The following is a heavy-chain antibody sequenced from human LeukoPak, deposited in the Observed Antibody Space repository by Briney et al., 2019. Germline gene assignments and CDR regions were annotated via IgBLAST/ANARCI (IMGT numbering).Heavy chain of an antibody. D-gene: IGHD3-22*01. CDR1: GFTFSSYA. CDR3: AKEIWVYYSSGYYAYFDN. CDR2: ISGSGGST. V-gene: IGHV3-23*01. Sequence: QPGGSLRLSCAASGFTFSSYAMSWVRQAPGKGLEWVSAISGSGGSTYYADSVKGRFTISRDNSKNTLYLQMNSLRAEDTAVYYCAKEIWVYYSSGYYAYFDNWGQGTLLTVSS. J-gene: IGHJ4*02.